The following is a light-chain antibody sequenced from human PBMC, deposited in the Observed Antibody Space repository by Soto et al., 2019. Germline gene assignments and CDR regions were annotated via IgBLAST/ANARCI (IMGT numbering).Light chain of an antibody. CDR3: CSYAGSYTFYV. V-gene: IGLV2-11*01. CDR2: DVS. CDR1: SSDVGGYNY. Sequence: QSALTQPRSVSGSPGQSVTISCTGTSSDVGGYNYVSWYQQHPGKAPKLMIYDVSKRPSGVPDRFSGSKSGNTASLTISGLQAEDAADYYCCSYAGSYTFYVFGTGTKLTVL. J-gene: IGLJ1*01.